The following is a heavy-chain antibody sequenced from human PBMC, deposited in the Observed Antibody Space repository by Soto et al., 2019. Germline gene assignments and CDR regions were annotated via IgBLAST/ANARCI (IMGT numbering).Heavy chain of an antibody. V-gene: IGHV3-15*07. CDR2: IKSKTDGGTT. CDR1: GFTFSNAW. D-gene: IGHD3-22*01. CDR3: TTVRYYYDSSGYYRFDY. J-gene: IGHJ4*02. Sequence: EVQLVESGGGLVKPGGSLRLPCAAPGFTFSNAWMNWVRQAPGKGLEWVARIKSKTDGGTTDYAAPVKGRFTISRDDSKNTLYLQMNSLKTEDTAVYYCTTVRYYYDSSGYYRFDYWGQGTLVTVSS.